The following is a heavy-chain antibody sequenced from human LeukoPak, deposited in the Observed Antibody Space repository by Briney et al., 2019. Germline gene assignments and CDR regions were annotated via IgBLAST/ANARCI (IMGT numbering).Heavy chain of an antibody. D-gene: IGHD5-12*01. CDR3: ARDGYHGRGSIY. CDR2: PYYGGTT. Sequence: PSETLSLTCSVSGGSISTSHYYWAWIRQPPGKGLEWIGSPYYGGTTYYNPSLKGRVTISVDTSKTQFSLKLSSVTAADTAVYYCARDGYHGRGSIYWGQGTLVTVSS. J-gene: IGHJ4*02. V-gene: IGHV4-39*07. CDR1: GGSISTSHYY.